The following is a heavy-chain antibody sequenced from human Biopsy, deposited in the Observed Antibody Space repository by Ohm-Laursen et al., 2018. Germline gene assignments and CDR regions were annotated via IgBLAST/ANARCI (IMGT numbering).Heavy chain of an antibody. J-gene: IGHJ4*02. CDR1: GFSFTGYY. D-gene: IGHD6-19*01. CDR2: INPSGSTT. CDR3: ARNTGWYGDLYYFDY. V-gene: IGHV1-46*01. Sequence: ASSVKVSCKASGFSFTGYYIHWVRQAPGQGLEWMGMINPSGSTTSYPQIFQGRVTMTRDTSKSTVYVELSSLRSADTAVYFCARNTGWYGDLYYFDYWGQGTLVTVSS.